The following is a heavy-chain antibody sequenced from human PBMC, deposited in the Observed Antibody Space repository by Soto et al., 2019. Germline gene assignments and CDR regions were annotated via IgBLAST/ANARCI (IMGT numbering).Heavy chain of an antibody. J-gene: IGHJ4*02. D-gene: IGHD6-19*01. Sequence: EVQLLESGGGLVQPGGSLRLSCAASGFTFNSYAMSWVRQTPGKGLEWVSTISGGGGSTYYADSVKGRFTISRDNSKNTLYLQMDSLRAEDTAVFYCARMLSVIAVAGTRAFGYWGQGTLVTVSS. V-gene: IGHV3-23*01. CDR2: ISGGGGST. CDR3: ARMLSVIAVAGTRAFGY. CDR1: GFTFNSYA.